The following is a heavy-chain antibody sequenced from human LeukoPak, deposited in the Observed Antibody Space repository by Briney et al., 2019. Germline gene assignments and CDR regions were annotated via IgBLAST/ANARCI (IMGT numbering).Heavy chain of an antibody. CDR2: ISAYNGNT. CDR1: GYTFTSYG. CDR3: ARDSHGEWFGGEKPWDAFDI. V-gene: IGHV1-18*01. Sequence: ASVKVSCKASGYTFTSYGISWVRQASGQGLEWMGWISAYNGNTNYAQKLQGRVTMTTDTSTSTAYMELRSLRSDDTAVYYCARDSHGEWFGGEKPWDAFDIWGQGTKVTVSS. D-gene: IGHD3-10*01. J-gene: IGHJ3*02.